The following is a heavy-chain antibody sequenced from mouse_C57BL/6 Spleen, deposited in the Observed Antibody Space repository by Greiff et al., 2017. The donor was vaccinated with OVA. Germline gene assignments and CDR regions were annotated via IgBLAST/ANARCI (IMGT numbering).Heavy chain of an antibody. J-gene: IGHJ3*01. Sequence: QVQLQQPGAELVKPGASVKLSCKASGYTFTSYWMQWVKQRLGQGLEWIGEIDPSDSYTNYNQKFKGKATLTVDTSSSTAYMQLSSLTSEDSAVDYCASYGNYPRSWFAYWGQGTLVTVSA. CDR2: IDPSDSYT. CDR1: GYTFTSYW. V-gene: IGHV1-50*01. D-gene: IGHD2-1*01. CDR3: ASYGNYPRSWFAY.